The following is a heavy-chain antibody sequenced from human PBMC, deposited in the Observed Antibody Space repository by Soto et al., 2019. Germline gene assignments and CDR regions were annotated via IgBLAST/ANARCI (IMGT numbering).Heavy chain of an antibody. Sequence: PGGSRRLSCAASGFTFSSYSMNWVRQAPGKGLEWVSSISSSSSYIYYADSVKGRFTISRDNAKNSLYLQMNSLRAEDTAVYYCARGNDILTGYYHPGAFDIWGQGTMVTVSS. CDR1: GFTFSSYS. CDR2: ISSSSSYI. CDR3: ARGNDILTGYYHPGAFDI. D-gene: IGHD3-9*01. J-gene: IGHJ3*02. V-gene: IGHV3-21*04.